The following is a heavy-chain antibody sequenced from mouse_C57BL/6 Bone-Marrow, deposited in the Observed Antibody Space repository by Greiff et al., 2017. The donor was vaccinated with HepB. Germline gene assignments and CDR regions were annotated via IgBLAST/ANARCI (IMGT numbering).Heavy chain of an antibody. D-gene: IGHD4-1*02. J-gene: IGHJ2*01. Sequence: GGGLVQPKGSLTLSCAASGFTFNTYAMHWVRQAPGKGLEWVARIRSKSSNYATYYADSVKDRFTISRDDSQSMLYLQMNNLKTEDTAMYYGVRARNWAYYFDYWGQGTTLTVSS. CDR3: VRARNWAYYFDY. CDR2: IRSKSSNYAT. CDR1: GFTFNTYA. V-gene: IGHV10-3*01.